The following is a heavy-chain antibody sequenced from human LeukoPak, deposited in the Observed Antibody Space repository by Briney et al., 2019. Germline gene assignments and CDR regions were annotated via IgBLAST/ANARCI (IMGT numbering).Heavy chain of an antibody. Sequence: PSXXLSLTCAVYGGSFSGYYWSWIRQPPGKGLEWIGEINHSGSTNYNPSLKRGVNISVDKSKKQFSLKRRYVDAADKAVYYCARGRRYYGPTKLDCWGQGTLVTVSS. CDR2: INHSGST. CDR1: GGSFSGYY. D-gene: IGHD3-10*01. V-gene: IGHV4-34*01. CDR3: ARGRRYYGPTKLDC. J-gene: IGHJ4*02.